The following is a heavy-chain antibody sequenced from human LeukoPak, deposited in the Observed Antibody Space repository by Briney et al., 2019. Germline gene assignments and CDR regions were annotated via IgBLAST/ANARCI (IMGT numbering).Heavy chain of an antibody. J-gene: IGHJ4*02. CDR2: IKQDGSEK. Sequence: GGSLRLSCTASGFTFGDYAMSWFRQAPGKGLEWVANIKQDGSEKYYVDSVKGRFTISRDNAKNSLYLQMNSLRAEDTAVYYCAREGVVVPAAVDYWGQGTLVTVSS. CDR3: AREGVVVPAAVDY. V-gene: IGHV3-7*01. CDR1: GFTFGDYA. D-gene: IGHD2-2*01.